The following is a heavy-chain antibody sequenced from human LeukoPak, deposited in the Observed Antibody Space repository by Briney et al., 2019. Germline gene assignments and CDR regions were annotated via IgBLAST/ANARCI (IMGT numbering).Heavy chain of an antibody. J-gene: IGHJ4*02. Sequence: GGSLRLSCATSGLTFRTTWMHWVRQAPGKGLMWVSRMNGEGTTIDYADSVKGRFTVSRDYAKNTLFLQMDNLRTEDTALYFCATARNFRFEYWGQGSLVIVSA. V-gene: IGHV3-74*01. CDR1: GLTFRTTW. D-gene: IGHD1-7*01. CDR3: ATARNFRFEY. CDR2: MNGEGTTI.